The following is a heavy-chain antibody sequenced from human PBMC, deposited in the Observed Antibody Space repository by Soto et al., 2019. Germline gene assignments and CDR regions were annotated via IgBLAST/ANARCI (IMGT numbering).Heavy chain of an antibody. D-gene: IGHD4-17*01. CDR3: ARGDDYGDYDRSDAFDI. J-gene: IGHJ3*02. CDR2: MNPNSGNT. CDR1: GYTFTSYD. Sequence: ASVKVSCKASGYTFTSYDINWVRQATGQGLEWMGWMNPNSGNTGYAQKFQGRVTMTRNTSISTAYMELSSLRSEDTAVYYCARGDDYGDYDRSDAFDIWGQGIMVTVAS. V-gene: IGHV1-8*01.